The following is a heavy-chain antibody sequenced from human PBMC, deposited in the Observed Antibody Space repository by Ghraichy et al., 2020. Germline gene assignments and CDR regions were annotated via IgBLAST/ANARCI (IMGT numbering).Heavy chain of an antibody. CDR1: GFTFSSYA. D-gene: IGHD7-27*01. CDR2: ISGSGGST. V-gene: IGHV3-23*01. Sequence: GGSMRLSCAASGFTFSSYAMSWVRQAPGKGLEWVSAISGSGGSTYYADSVKGRFTISRDNSKNTLYLQMNSLRAEDTAVYYCAKDPLETGVFDYWGQGTLVTVSS. J-gene: IGHJ4*02. CDR3: AKDPLETGVFDY.